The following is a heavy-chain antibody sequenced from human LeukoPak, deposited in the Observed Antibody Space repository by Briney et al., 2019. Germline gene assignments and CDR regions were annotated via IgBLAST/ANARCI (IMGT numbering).Heavy chain of an antibody. CDR3: ATGYYFDY. CDR2: ISGSGGST. CDR1: GGSISSGDYY. D-gene: IGHD6-25*01. Sequence: ETLSLTCTVSGGSISSGDYYWSWVRQAPGKGLEWVSAISGSGGSTYYADSVKGRFTISRDNSKNTLYLQMNSRRAEDTAVYYCATGYYFDYWGQGTLVTVSS. J-gene: IGHJ4*02. V-gene: IGHV3-23*01.